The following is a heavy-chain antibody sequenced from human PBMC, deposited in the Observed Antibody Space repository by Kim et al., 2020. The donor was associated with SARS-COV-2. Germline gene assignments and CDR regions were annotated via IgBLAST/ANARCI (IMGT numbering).Heavy chain of an antibody. J-gene: IGHJ4*02. V-gene: IGHV1-3*01. Sequence: YSQKFQGRVTITGDTSASTAYMELSSLRSEDTAVYYCARAYSSGWYPFDYWGQGTLVTVSS. CDR3: ARAYSSGWYPFDY. D-gene: IGHD6-19*01.